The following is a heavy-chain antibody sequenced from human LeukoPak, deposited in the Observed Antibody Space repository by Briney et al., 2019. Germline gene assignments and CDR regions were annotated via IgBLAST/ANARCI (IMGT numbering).Heavy chain of an antibody. CDR2: ISGSGGST. J-gene: IGHJ4*02. Sequence: GGSLRLSCAASGFTFSSYAMSWVRQAPGKGLEWVSAISGSGGSTYYADSVKGRFTISRDNSKSTLYLQMNSLRAEDTAVYYCARDPSYYYGSSGYEEDGYWGQGTLVTVSS. CDR1: GFTFSSYA. V-gene: IGHV3-23*01. D-gene: IGHD3-22*01. CDR3: ARDPSYYYGSSGYEEDGY.